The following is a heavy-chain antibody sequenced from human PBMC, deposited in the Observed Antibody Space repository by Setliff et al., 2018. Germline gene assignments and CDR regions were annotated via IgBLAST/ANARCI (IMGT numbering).Heavy chain of an antibody. J-gene: IGHJ4*02. D-gene: IGHD3-3*01. CDR3: ARHFYPPDFFAH. CDR1: GGSISTKNYY. CDR2: RYYTGTT. V-gene: IGHV4-39*01. Sequence: PSETLSLTCTVSGGSISTKNYYWGWIRQPPGKGLEWIGTRYYTGTTFYNPSLESRVAVSLDASEKKFSLNLRSVTTADTAVYYCARHFYPPDFFAHWGQGLLVTVSS.